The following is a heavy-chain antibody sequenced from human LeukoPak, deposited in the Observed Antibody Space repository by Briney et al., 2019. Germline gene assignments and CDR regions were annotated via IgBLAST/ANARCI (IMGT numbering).Heavy chain of an antibody. D-gene: IGHD3-3*01. CDR3: ARDHLEGFDY. V-gene: IGHV4-61*02. CDR1: GGSISSGSYY. CDR2: IYTSGST. Sequence: SETLFLTCTVSGGSISSGSYYWSWIRQPAGKGLEWIGRIYTSGSTNYNPSLKSRVTISVDTSKNQFSLKLSSVTAADTAVYYCARDHLEGFDYWGQGTLVTVSS. J-gene: IGHJ4*02.